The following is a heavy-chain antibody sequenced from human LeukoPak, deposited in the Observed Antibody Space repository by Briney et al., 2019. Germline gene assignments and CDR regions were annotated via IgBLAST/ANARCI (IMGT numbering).Heavy chain of an antibody. V-gene: IGHV4-59*12. CDR3: ALSAADCSGGSCYRPYFDY. Sequence: PSETLSLTCNVSGGSISSYFWSWIRQPPGKGLEWIGYIYYSGSSNYNPSLRSRVTMSVDTSKNQFSLRLSSVTAADTAVYYCALSAADCSGGSCYRPYFDYWGQGTLVTVSS. D-gene: IGHD2-15*01. CDR1: GGSISSYF. J-gene: IGHJ4*02. CDR2: IYYSGSS.